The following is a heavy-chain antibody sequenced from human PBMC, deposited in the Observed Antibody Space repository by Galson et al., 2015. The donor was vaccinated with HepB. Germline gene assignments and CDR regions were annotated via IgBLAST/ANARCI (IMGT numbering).Heavy chain of an antibody. CDR1: GFNFSGSA. V-gene: IGHV3-73*01. J-gene: IGHJ4*01. D-gene: IGHD4-17*01. CDR3: TLRGTAVTLGEDY. Sequence: FLRLSCAASGFNFSGSAMHWVRQASGKGLEWVGRIRSKANSYATAHAASVKGRFTISRDDSKNTAYLQMNSLKTEDTAVYYCTLRGTAVTLGEDYWGQGILVTVSS. CDR2: IRSKANSYAT.